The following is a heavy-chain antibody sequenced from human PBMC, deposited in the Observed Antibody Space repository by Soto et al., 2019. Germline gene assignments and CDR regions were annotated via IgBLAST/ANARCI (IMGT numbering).Heavy chain of an antibody. CDR3: VHQGGGDRILDY. CDR1: GFSLSTSGVG. Sequence: QITLKESGPALVKPTQTLTLTCTFSGFSLSTSGVGVGWIRQPPGEALEWLALIYWDDYKHFSPSLESRLTRXTXPTKTPVVLTMTNLDPWGAATYHCVHQGGGDRILDYWGQGTLVTVSS. J-gene: IGHJ4*02. CDR2: IYWDDYK. V-gene: IGHV2-5*02. D-gene: IGHD3-16*01.